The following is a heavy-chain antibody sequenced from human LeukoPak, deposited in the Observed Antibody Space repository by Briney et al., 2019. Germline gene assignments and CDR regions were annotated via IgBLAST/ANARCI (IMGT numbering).Heavy chain of an antibody. CDR1: GGSISSGDYY. Sequence: SQTLSLTCTVSGGSISSGDYYWSWIRQPPRKGLEWIGYIYYSGSTYYNPSLKSRVTISVDTSKNQFSLKLSSVTAADTAVYYCAREILVVVPAAILDWFDPWGQGTLVTVSS. J-gene: IGHJ5*02. V-gene: IGHV4-30-4*08. CDR3: AREILVVVPAAILDWFDP. CDR2: IYYSGST. D-gene: IGHD2-2*02.